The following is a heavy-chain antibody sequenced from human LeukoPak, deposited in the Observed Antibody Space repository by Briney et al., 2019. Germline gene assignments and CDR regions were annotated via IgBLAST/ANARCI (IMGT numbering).Heavy chain of an antibody. Sequence: GGSLRLSCAASGFTFSDYYMSWIRQAPGKGLEWVSGISGSGSSTYYADSVKGRFTISRDNSENTLSLQMNSLRADDTAIYYCAKSCNSGNCYYNYWGQGTLVTVSS. D-gene: IGHD2/OR15-2a*01. CDR3: AKSCNSGNCYYNY. V-gene: IGHV3-23*01. J-gene: IGHJ4*02. CDR1: GFTFSDYY. CDR2: ISGSGSST.